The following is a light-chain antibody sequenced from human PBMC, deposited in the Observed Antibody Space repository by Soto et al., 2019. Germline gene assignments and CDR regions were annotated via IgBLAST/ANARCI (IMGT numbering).Light chain of an antibody. Sequence: QSALTQPASVSGSPGQSITISCTGTSSDVGGYNYVSWYQHHPGKAPKLMIYEVTNRPSGVSIRFSGSKSGTTASLTISGLQAEDEADYYCLSFTSSFTYIFGTETKVTVL. CDR2: EVT. V-gene: IGLV2-14*01. CDR1: SSDVGGYNY. CDR3: LSFTSSFTYI. J-gene: IGLJ1*01.